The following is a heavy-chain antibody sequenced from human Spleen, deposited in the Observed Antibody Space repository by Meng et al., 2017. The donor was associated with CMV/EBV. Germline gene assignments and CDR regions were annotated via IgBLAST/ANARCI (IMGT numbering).Heavy chain of an antibody. J-gene: IGHJ4*02. Sequence: QGQRQEADLGLGKPSEPLSPSGTFAGGSISSYYWSWIRQPAGKGLEWIGRIYTSGSTNYNPSLKSRVTMSVDTSKNQFSLKLSSVTAADTAVYYCARDSPWADYWGQGTLVTVSS. CDR2: IYTSGST. V-gene: IGHV4-4*07. D-gene: IGHD3-16*01. CDR1: GGSISSYY. CDR3: ARDSPWADY.